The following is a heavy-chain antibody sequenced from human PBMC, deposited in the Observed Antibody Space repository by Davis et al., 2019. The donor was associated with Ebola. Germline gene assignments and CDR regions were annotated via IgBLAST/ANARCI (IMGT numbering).Heavy chain of an antibody. CDR1: GFTFSHYA. CDR3: ARDRSTYDFWSGYYTVYYGMDV. J-gene: IGHJ6*02. CDR2: VSSGSAENK. Sequence: PGGSLRLSCGASGFTFSHYAMSWVRQAPGEGLEWVSSVSSGSAENKCYANSVKGRFSISRDNAKNSLYLQMNSLRAEDTAVYYCARDRSTYDFWSGYYTVYYGMDVWGQGTTVTVSS. V-gene: IGHV3-21*01. D-gene: IGHD3-3*01.